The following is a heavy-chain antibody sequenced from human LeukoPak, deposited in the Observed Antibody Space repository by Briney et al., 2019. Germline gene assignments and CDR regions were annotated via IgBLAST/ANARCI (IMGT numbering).Heavy chain of an antibody. CDR2: TYYRSKWYS. CDR3: ARDFLAGGFDY. V-gene: IGHV6-1*01. J-gene: IGHJ4*02. Sequence: IRXPXSXGLXWLGKTYYRSKWYSDYAVSVKSRITINPDTSKNQFSLQLNSVTPEDTAVYYCARDFLAGGFDYWGQGTLVTVSS. D-gene: IGHD6-19*01.